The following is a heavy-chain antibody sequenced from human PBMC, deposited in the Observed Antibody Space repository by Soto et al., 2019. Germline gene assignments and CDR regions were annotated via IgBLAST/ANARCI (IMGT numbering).Heavy chain of an antibody. CDR2: ISSSGSTI. J-gene: IGHJ6*02. Sequence: GGSLRLSCAASGFTFSDYYMSWIRQAPGKGLEWVSYISSSGSTIYYADPVKGRFTISRDNAKNSLYLQMNSLRAEDTAVYYCARGSSSYYYYGMDVWGQGTTVTVSS. D-gene: IGHD6-13*01. V-gene: IGHV3-11*01. CDR1: GFTFSDYY. CDR3: ARGSSSYYYYGMDV.